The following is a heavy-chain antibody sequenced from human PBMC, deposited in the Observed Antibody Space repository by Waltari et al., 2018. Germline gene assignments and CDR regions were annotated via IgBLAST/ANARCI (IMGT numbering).Heavy chain of an antibody. CDR1: CFTFSSYG. Sequence: QVQLVESGGGVVQPGRSLRLSCAASCFTFSSYGLHWVRQAPGKGLEWVAVIWYDGSNKYYAYSVKGRFTISRDNSKNTLYLQMNSLRDDDTAVYYCAREGYGYYCEHWGQGTRVSVAS. CDR2: IWYDGSNK. J-gene: IGHJ4*02. CDR3: AREGYGYYCEH. D-gene: IGHD5-12*01. V-gene: IGHV3-33*01.